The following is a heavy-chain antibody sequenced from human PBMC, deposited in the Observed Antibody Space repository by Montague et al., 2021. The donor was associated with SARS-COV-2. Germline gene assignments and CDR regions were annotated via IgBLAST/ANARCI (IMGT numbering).Heavy chain of an antibody. CDR3: ARIPEYSSGGGPDWYFDL. Sequence: PALVNPTQTLTLTCTFSGFSVSTSGLCVSWIRQPPGKALEWLALIDWDDDTYYSTSLKTRLAISKDTSKNQVVLTMTDMDPVVTGTYYCARIPEYSSGGGPDWYFDLWGRGTLVTVSS. J-gene: IGHJ2*01. V-gene: IGHV2-70*01. CDR2: IDWDDDT. CDR1: GFSVSTSGLC. D-gene: IGHD6-19*01.